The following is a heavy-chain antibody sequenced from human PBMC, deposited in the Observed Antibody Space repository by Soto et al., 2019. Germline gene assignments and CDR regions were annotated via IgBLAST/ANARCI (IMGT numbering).Heavy chain of an antibody. V-gene: IGHV4-39*01. Sequence: PSETLSLTCTVSGASISSTNYYWGWIRQPPGKGLEWIGSIYYSGSTFYSPSLKSRVTISVDTSKSQFSLKLSSVTAADTAVYYCARHRYWSPDYPDSRGQGTLVTVSS. CDR1: GASISSTNYY. J-gene: IGHJ4*02. CDR2: IYYSGST. CDR3: ARHRYWSPDYPDS. D-gene: IGHD2-15*01.